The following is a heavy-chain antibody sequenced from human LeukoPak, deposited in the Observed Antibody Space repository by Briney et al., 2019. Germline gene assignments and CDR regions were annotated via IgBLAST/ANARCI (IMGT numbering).Heavy chain of an antibody. CDR2: IWYDGSNK. CDR3: ARGYDFWSGYFHYYYYGMDV. D-gene: IGHD3-3*01. V-gene: IGHV3-33*01. J-gene: IGHJ6*02. CDR1: GFTFVTYG. Sequence: GGSLRLPCAASGFTFVTYGRPGVRQAPGKGLEGWAVIWYDGSNKYYADSVKGRFTISRDNSKNTLYLQMNSLRAEDTAVYYCARGYDFWSGYFHYYYYGMDVWGQGTTVTVSS.